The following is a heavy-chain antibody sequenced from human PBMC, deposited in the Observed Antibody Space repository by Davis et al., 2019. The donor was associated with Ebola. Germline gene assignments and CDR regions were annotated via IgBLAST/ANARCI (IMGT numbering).Heavy chain of an antibody. CDR1: GGSISSYY. CDR3: ARGFEARAYFDY. CDR2: IYYSGST. Sequence: GSLRLSCTVSGGSISSYYWSWIRQPPGKGLEWIGYIYYSGSTNYNPSLKSRVTISVDTSKNQFSLKLSSVTAADTAVYYCARGFEARAYFDYWGQGTLVTVSS. D-gene: IGHD3-10*01. J-gene: IGHJ4*02. V-gene: IGHV4-59*01.